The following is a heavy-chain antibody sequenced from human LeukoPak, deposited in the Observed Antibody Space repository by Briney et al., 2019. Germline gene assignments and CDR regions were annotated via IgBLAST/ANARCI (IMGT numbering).Heavy chain of an antibody. Sequence: ASVKVSCKASGYTFTSYVISWVRQAPGQGLEWMGWISAYNGNTNYAQKLQGRVTMTTDTSTSTAYMELRSLRSDDTAVYYCARDQIFWSGYYEYYFDYWGQGTLVTVSS. D-gene: IGHD3-3*01. CDR3: ARDQIFWSGYYEYYFDY. J-gene: IGHJ4*02. CDR2: ISAYNGNT. CDR1: GYTFTSYV. V-gene: IGHV1-18*01.